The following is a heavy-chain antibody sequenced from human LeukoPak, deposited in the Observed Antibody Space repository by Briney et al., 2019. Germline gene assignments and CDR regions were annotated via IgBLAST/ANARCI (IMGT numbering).Heavy chain of an antibody. Sequence: ASVKVSCKAPGYTFTGYYMHWVRQAPGQGLEWMGWINPNSGDTNYSQKFQGRVSMTRDTSINTAYMELSRLTPDDTAVYYCARDLYSSGWTDAFDIWGQGTTVTVSS. CDR1: GYTFTGYY. CDR3: ARDLYSSGWTDAFDI. D-gene: IGHD6-19*01. J-gene: IGHJ3*02. CDR2: INPNSGDT. V-gene: IGHV1-2*02.